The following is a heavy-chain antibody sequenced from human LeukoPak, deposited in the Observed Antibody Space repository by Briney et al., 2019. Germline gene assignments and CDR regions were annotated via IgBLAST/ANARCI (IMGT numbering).Heavy chain of an antibody. CDR2: INHSGST. CDR3: ASFNLPYYDFWSGYYTTFSAFDI. J-gene: IGHJ3*02. Sequence: SETLSLTCAVYGGSFSGYHWSWSRQPPGKGLEWIGEINHSGSTNYNPSLKSRVTISVDTSKNQFSLKLSSVTAADTAVYYCASFNLPYYDFWSGYYTTFSAFDIWGQGTMVTVSS. CDR1: GGSFSGYH. D-gene: IGHD3-3*01. V-gene: IGHV4-34*01.